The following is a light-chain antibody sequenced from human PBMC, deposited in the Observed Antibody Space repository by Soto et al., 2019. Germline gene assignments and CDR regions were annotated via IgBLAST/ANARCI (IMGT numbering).Light chain of an antibody. V-gene: IGLV2-14*01. CDR1: MRDVGAYNL. Sequence: QSALTQPASVAGSAGHSITISCSGPMRDVGAYNLVSWYQQHPGTAPKLIIYEVRNRPSGISSLFSGSRSGNPASLTISGLQSEDEVDYYCRAYTARSTLVLGGGTQLPVL. J-gene: IGLJ7*01. CDR2: EVR. CDR3: RAYTARSTLV.